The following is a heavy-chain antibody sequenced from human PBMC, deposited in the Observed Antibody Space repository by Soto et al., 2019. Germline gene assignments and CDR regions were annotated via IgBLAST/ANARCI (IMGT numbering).Heavy chain of an antibody. D-gene: IGHD3-3*01. CDR3: ARILRDPVFPPISYYGMDV. CDR2: IFSNDEK. CDR1: GFSLSNARMG. Sequence: SGPTLVNPTETLTLTCTVSGFSLSNARMGVSWIRQPPGKALEWLAHIFSNDEKSYSTSLKSRLTISKDTSKSQVVLTMTNMDPVDTATYYCARILRDPVFPPISYYGMDVWGQGTTVTVSS. V-gene: IGHV2-26*01. J-gene: IGHJ6*02.